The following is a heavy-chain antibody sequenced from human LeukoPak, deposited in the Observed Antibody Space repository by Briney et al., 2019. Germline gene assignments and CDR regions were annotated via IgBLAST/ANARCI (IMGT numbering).Heavy chain of an antibody. CDR2: IHYSGYT. CDR1: GDSISGGSITSYY. V-gene: IGHV4-59*08. Sequence: SETLSLTCTVSGDSISGGSITSYYWSWIRQPPGKGLEWIGYIHYSGYTNYNPSLKSRVTISLDTSKNQFSLKLTSVTAADTAVYYCARGTCISSSCYAGDYGMDVWGQGTPVTVSS. D-gene: IGHD2-2*01. J-gene: IGHJ6*02. CDR3: ARGTCISSSCYAGDYGMDV.